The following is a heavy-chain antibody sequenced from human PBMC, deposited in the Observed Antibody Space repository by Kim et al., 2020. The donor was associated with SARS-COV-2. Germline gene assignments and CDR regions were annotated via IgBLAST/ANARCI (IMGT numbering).Heavy chain of an antibody. CDR2: IDPSDSYT. J-gene: IGHJ6*02. CDR1: GYSFTSYW. Sequence: GESLKISCKGSGYSFTSYWISWVRQMPGKGLEWMGRIDPSDSYTNYSPSFQGHVTISADKSISTAYLQWSSLKASDTAMYYCARIGIAAREWYYYYGMDVWGQGTTVTVSS. CDR3: ARIGIAAREWYYYYGMDV. D-gene: IGHD6-6*01. V-gene: IGHV5-10-1*01.